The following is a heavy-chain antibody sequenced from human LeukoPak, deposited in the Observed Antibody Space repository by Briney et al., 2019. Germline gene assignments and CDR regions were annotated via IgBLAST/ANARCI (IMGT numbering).Heavy chain of an antibody. CDR1: GYSISSGYY. CDR3: AREGYYYDTTGFYGEMATIFYIDY. Sequence: SETLSLTCTVSGYSISSGYYWGWIRQSPGKGLEWIGYIYYSGSTNYKPSLKSRVTISVDTSKNQFSLKLSSVTAADTAVYYCAREGYYYDTTGFYGEMATIFYIDYWGQGTLVSVSS. CDR2: IYYSGST. V-gene: IGHV4-38-2*02. D-gene: IGHD3-22*01. J-gene: IGHJ4*02.